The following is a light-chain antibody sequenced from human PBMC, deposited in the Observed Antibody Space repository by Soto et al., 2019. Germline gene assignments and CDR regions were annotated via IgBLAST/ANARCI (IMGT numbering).Light chain of an antibody. CDR2: EVS. V-gene: IGLV2-14*01. CDR3: SSYTSSSAPYV. Sequence: QPASVSGSPGQSITISCTGTSSDVGGYTYVSWYQHHPGKAPELLIYEVSKRPSEISNRFSASKSGNTASLTISGLQAEDEADYYCSSYTSSSAPYVFGTGTKLTVL. CDR1: SSDVGGYTY. J-gene: IGLJ1*01.